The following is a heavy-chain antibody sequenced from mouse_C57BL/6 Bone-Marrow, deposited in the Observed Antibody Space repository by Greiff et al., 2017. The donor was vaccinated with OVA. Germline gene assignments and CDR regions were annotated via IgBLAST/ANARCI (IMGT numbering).Heavy chain of an antibody. CDR2: IDPCDSET. Sequence: VKLQQPGAELVRPGSSVKLSCKASGYTFTSYWMHWVKQRPIQGLEWIGNIDPCDSETHYNQKFKDKATMTVEKSSSTAYMQRSSRTSEDSAVYYCATPLITAVVATDYFDYWGQGTTLTVSS. CDR1: GYTFTSYW. D-gene: IGHD1-1*01. J-gene: IGHJ2*01. V-gene: IGHV1-52*01. CDR3: ATPLITAVVATDYFDY.